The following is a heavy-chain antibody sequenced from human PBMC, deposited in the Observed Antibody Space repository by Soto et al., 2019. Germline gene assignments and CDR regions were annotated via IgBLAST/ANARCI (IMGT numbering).Heavy chain of an antibody. CDR1: GFTFSSYG. CDR2: IWYDGSNK. D-gene: IGHD2-15*01. Sequence: GGSLRLSCAASGFTFSSYGMHWVRQAPGKGLEWVAVIWYDGSNKYYADSVKGRFTISRDNSKNTLYLQMNSLRAEDTAVYYCARDKEGIVVVVAATPYNYLDVWGKGTTVTVSS. V-gene: IGHV3-33*01. CDR3: ARDKEGIVVVVAATPYNYLDV. J-gene: IGHJ6*03.